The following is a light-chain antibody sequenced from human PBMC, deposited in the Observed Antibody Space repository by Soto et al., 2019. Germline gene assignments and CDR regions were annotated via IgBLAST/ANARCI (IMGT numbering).Light chain of an antibody. V-gene: IGLV3-21*04. J-gene: IGLJ2*01. CDR2: YNS. CDR1: NIGSKS. Sequence: SYELIQSPSVSVDPGKTASITCGGNNIGSKSVHWYQQKPGQAPILVIHYNSDRPSGIPERFSGSNSGNTATLTITRVEGGDEADFYCQVWDSSSVIFGGGTKLTVL. CDR3: QVWDSSSVI.